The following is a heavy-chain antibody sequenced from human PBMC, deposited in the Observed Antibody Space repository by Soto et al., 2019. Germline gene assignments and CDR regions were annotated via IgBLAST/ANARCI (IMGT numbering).Heavy chain of an antibody. V-gene: IGHV3-11*06. CDR3: VRGGGGGQFDS. J-gene: IGHJ4*02. CDR1: GFTFSDFY. Sequence: GGSLRLSCEASGFTFSDFYMSWIRQAPGKGLEWLSYISPKSNYREYAESVKGRHTISRDNAKNSLSLQMNSLRVEDTAVYYCVRGGGGGQFDSWGQGTLVTVSS. CDR2: ISPKSNYR. D-gene: IGHD2-21*01.